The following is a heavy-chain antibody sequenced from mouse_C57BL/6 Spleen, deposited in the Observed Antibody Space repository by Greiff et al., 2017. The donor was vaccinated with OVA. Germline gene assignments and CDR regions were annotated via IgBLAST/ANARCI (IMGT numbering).Heavy chain of an antibody. Sequence: EVQLQQSGPELVKPGASVKMSCKASGYTFTDYNMHWVKQSHGKSLEWIGYINPNNGGTSYNQKFKGKATLTVNKSSSPAYLELRSLTSEDSAVYNCARWEIHYYGSSYGYWGQGTTLTVSS. V-gene: IGHV1-22*01. CDR3: ARWEIHYYGSSYGY. D-gene: IGHD1-1*01. CDR2: INPNNGGT. CDR1: GYTFTDYN. J-gene: IGHJ2*01.